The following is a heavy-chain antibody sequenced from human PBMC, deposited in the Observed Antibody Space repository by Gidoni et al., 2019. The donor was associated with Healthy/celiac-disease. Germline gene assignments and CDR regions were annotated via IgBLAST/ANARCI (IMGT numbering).Heavy chain of an antibody. V-gene: IGHV1-3*01. CDR1: GYTFTSYA. J-gene: IGHJ4*02. Sequence: QVQLVQSGAEVKKPGASVKVSCQASGYTFTSYAMHWVRQAPGQRLEWMGWINASNSNTKYGQKFQGRVTITRDTSASTAYMELSRLSSEDTAVYCCARDFWSEAILDYWGQGTLVTVSS. CDR3: ARDFWSEAILDY. D-gene: IGHD2-2*02. CDR2: INASNSNT.